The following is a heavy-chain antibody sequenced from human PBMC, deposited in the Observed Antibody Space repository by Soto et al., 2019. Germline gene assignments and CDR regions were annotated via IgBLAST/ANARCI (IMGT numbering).Heavy chain of an antibody. D-gene: IGHD3-10*01. CDR3: ARHVGGTESTQYYYYGMDV. CDR1: GYSFTSYW. Sequence: ESLKISCKGSGYSFTSYWIGWVRQMPGKGLEWMGIIYPGDSDTRYSPSFQGQVTISADKSISTAYLQWSSLKASDTAMYYCARHVGGTESTQYYYYGMDVWGQGTTVTVSS. CDR2: IYPGDSDT. V-gene: IGHV5-51*01. J-gene: IGHJ6*02.